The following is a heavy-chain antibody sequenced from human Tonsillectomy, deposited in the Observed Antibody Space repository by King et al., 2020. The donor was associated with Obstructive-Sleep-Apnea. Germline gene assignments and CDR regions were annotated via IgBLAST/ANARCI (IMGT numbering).Heavy chain of an antibody. V-gene: IGHV3-7*01. J-gene: IGHJ4*02. Sequence: VQLVESGGGLVQPGGSLRLSGAASGFTFNNFWMSWVRQAPGKGLEWVAHIKQDGSEKYYLDSVKGRFTISRDNAKNSLYLQMSSLRAEDTAVYYCASDLAITMIILTPGGYWGQGTLVTVSS. CDR3: ASDLAITMIILTPGGY. CDR2: IKQDGSEK. CDR1: GFTFNNFW. D-gene: IGHD3-22*01.